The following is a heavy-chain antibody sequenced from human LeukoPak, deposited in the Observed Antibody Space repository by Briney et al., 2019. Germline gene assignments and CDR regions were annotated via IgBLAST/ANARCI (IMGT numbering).Heavy chain of an antibody. V-gene: IGHV7-4-1*02. CDR2: INTNSGNP. Sequence: VASVKVSCKASGYTFTAYSMHWVRQAPGQGLEWMGWINTNSGNPTYAQGFTGRFVFSLDTSVSTAYLQISSLKADDTAVYYCARGYCGGTTCFARENYWGQGTLVTVSS. CDR1: GYTFTAYS. J-gene: IGHJ4*02. CDR3: ARGYCGGTTCFARENY. D-gene: IGHD2-21*01.